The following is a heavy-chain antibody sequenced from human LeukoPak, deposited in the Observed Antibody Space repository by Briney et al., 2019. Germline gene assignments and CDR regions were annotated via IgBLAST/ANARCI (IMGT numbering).Heavy chain of an antibody. CDR2: IKPDGSEK. J-gene: IGHJ6*03. CDR3: ARDGCTSIRCYTRGDV. V-gene: IGHV3-7*01. Sequence: GGSLRLSCAAAGITFSSNWMSWVRQAPGKGLEWVANIKPDGSEKYYVDSVKGRFTISRDNAKNSLYLQMNSLRADDSAVYYRARDGCTSIRCYTRGDVWGKGTMVTVSS. CDR1: GITFSSNW. D-gene: IGHD2-2*02.